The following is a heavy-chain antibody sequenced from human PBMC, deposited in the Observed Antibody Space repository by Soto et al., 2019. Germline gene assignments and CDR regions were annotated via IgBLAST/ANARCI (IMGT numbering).Heavy chain of an antibody. CDR2: IIPIFGAP. D-gene: IGHD6-13*01. CDR1: GGTFSSYA. CDR3: AREAAAAGLYFDS. V-gene: IGHV1-69*13. J-gene: IGHJ4*02. Sequence: SVKVSCKTSGGTFSSYAISWVRQAPGQGLEWMGGIIPIFGAPSYAQRFQGRVTITADESTGAAYMELRSLRSEDTAVYYCAREAAAAGLYFDSWGQGTLVTVSS.